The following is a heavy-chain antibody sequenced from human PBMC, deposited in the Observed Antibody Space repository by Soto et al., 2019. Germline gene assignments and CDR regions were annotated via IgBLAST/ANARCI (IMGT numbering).Heavy chain of an antibody. CDR3: ARRAGYYYDSSGPEDY. V-gene: IGHV4-34*01. CDR2: INHSGST. Sequence: DTLSLTCAVYGGSFSGYYWSWIRQPPGKGLGWIGEINHSGSTNYNPSLKSRVTISVDTSKNQFSLKLSSVTAADTAVYYCARRAGYYYDSSGPEDYWGQGTLVTVSS. D-gene: IGHD3-22*01. J-gene: IGHJ4*02. CDR1: GGSFSGYY.